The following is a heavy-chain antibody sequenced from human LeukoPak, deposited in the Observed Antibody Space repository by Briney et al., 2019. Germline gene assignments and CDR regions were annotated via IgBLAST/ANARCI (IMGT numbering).Heavy chain of an antibody. CDR3: ARDGYYDSSGYC. CDR1: GFTFSSFA. V-gene: IGHV3-23*01. D-gene: IGHD3-22*01. CDR2: IGGSGGAT. J-gene: IGHJ4*02. Sequence: GGSLRLSCAASGFTFSSFAMTWVRQAPGKGLEWVSTIGGSGGATYYADSVKGRFTISRDGSMNTVYLQMNSLRAEDTAVYYCARDGYYDSSGYCWGQGTLVTVSS.